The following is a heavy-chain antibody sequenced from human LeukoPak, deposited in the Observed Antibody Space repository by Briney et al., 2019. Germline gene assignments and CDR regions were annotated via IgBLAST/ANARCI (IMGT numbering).Heavy chain of an antibody. Sequence: PGGSLRLSCAASGFTFSSYWMSWVRQAPGKGLEWVANIKQDGSEKYYVDSVKGRFTISRDNAKNSLYLQMNSLRAEDTAVYYCAGGSHGSTSYYFDYWGQGTLVTVSS. J-gene: IGHJ4*02. CDR3: AGGSHGSTSYYFDY. D-gene: IGHD3-10*01. CDR1: GFTFSSYW. V-gene: IGHV3-7*01. CDR2: IKQDGSEK.